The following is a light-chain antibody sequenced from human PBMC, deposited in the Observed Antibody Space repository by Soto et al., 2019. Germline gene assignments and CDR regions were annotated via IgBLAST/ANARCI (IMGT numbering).Light chain of an antibody. Sequence: EIVLTQSPATLSLSPGERATLSCRASQSVSSYLAWYQQKPGQAPRLLIYDASNRATGIPARFSGSGSGTDFTLTISSLEPEYFAVYYCQQRSNWPVTFGQGTKVEIK. CDR2: DAS. CDR1: QSVSSY. CDR3: QQRSNWPVT. V-gene: IGKV3-11*01. J-gene: IGKJ1*01.